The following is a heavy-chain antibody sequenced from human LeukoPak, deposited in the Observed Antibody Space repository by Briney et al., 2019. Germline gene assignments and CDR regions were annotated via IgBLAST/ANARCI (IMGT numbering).Heavy chain of an antibody. D-gene: IGHD5-24*01. CDR2: IYPGDSDT. CDR1: GYSFTSYW. V-gene: IGHV5-51*01. J-gene: IGHJ3*02. Sequence: GESLKISCKGSGYSFTSYWIGWVRQMPGKGLEWMGIIYPGDSDTRYSPSFQGQVTISADKSISTAYLQWSSLKASDAAMYYCARRGLRDGYSDAFHIWGQGTMVTVSS. CDR3: ARRGLRDGYSDAFHI.